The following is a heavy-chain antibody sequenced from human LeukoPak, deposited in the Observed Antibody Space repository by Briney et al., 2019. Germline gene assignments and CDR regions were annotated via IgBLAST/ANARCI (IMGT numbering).Heavy chain of an antibody. CDR3: AKGGHYLFDY. V-gene: IGHV3-30*18. Sequence: GRSLRLSCEGSGFTFSRHGMHWVRQAPGKGLEWVAVISNEGNYKYYGDSVKGRFAISRDNFKNATYLQMNYLRPEDTAVYFCAKGGHYLFDYWGQGALVTVSS. J-gene: IGHJ4*02. CDR1: GFTFSRHG. CDR2: ISNEGNYK. D-gene: IGHD3-10*01.